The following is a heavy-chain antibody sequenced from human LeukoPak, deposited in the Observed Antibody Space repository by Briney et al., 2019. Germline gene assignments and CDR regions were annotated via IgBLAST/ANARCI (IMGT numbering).Heavy chain of an antibody. Sequence: GGSLRLSCAASGFTFSSHGMNWVRQAPGKGLEWVSGISPSGGITYYTDSVKGRFTISRDNSKNTLYLQMSRLRAEDTGVYYCAKAEVKHYDYWGQGILVTVSS. CDR3: AKAEVKHYDY. CDR2: ISPSGGIT. CDR1: GFTFSSHG. J-gene: IGHJ4*02. V-gene: IGHV3-23*01. D-gene: IGHD3-22*01.